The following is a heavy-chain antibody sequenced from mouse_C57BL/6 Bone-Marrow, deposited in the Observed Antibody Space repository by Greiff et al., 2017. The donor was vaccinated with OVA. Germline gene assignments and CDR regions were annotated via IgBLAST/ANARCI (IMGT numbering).Heavy chain of an antibody. V-gene: IGHV1-50*01. CDR2: IYPSDGYP. Sequence: QVQLKGSGAELVKPGASVKLSCKASGYTFTSYWMQWVKQRPGQGLEWIGEIYPSDGYPNYNQKFKSKATLTVDTSSSTAYMQLSSLTSADSAVEYCARRCADGGQGTLVTVSA. J-gene: IGHJ3*01. CDR1: GYTFTSYW. CDR3: ARRCAD.